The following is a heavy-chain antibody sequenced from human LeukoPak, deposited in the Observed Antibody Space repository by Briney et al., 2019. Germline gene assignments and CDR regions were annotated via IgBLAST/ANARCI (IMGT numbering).Heavy chain of an antibody. Sequence: GGSLRLSCAASGFTFSSYGMHWVRQAPGKGLEWVAVIWYDGSNKYYADSVKGRFTISRDNSKNALYLQMNSLRAEDTAVYYCARDQFPSNYYDSSGHVDYWGQGTLVTVSS. D-gene: IGHD3-22*01. J-gene: IGHJ4*02. V-gene: IGHV3-33*01. CDR1: GFTFSSYG. CDR2: IWYDGSNK. CDR3: ARDQFPSNYYDSSGHVDY.